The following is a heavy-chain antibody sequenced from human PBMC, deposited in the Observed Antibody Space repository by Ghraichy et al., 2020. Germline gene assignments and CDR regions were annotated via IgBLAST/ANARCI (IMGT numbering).Heavy chain of an antibody. CDR3: AGSNGHFWSGPFGS. CDR2: ISAYTGDT. D-gene: IGHD3-3*01. CDR1: AYTFNIYGNAFG. Sequence: ASVKVSCKASAYTFNIYGNAFGITWVRQAPGQGLALLGWISAYTGDTKYAQKVQGRDTLTTDTVTSTGYMELRSLRSDDTARYYCAGSNGHFWSGPFGSWGQGTLGTVSS. V-gene: IGHV1-18*01. J-gene: IGHJ5*01.